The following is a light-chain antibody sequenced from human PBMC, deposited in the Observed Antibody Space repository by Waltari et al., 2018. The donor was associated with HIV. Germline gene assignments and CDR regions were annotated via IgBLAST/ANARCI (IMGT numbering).Light chain of an antibody. Sequence: EIVLTQSPGTLSLPPGERATLSCRASQSLSSNYLAWYQEKPGQAPRLLIYAASSRASGIPDRFSGSGAGTDFTLTISRLEPEDFAVYYCQQYGSSPPITFGQGTRLEIK. CDR2: AAS. CDR3: QQYGSSPPIT. J-gene: IGKJ5*01. CDR1: QSLSSNY. V-gene: IGKV3-20*01.